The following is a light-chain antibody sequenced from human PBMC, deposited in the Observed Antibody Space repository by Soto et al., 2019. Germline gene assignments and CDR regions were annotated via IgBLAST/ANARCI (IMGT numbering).Light chain of an antibody. Sequence: QSVLAQPASVSGSPGQSITISCTGTSSDVGGYNYVSWYQQYPGKAPKRMIYDVSNRPSGVSNRFSGSKSGNTASLTISGLQAEDEADYYCSSYTSSRSYAFGSGTKVTVL. CDR3: SSYTSSRSYA. J-gene: IGLJ1*01. V-gene: IGLV2-14*01. CDR1: SSDVGGYNY. CDR2: DVS.